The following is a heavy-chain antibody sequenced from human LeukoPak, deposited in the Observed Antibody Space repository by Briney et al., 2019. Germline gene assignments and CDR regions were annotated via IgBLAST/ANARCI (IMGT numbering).Heavy chain of an antibody. CDR3: VRGRFIAGAGD. Sequence: ASVKVSCKASGYTFTSYDINWVRQATGQGLEWMGRMNGNSGDTGYAQKFQGRVTMTRNTSISTAYMELSNLRSEDTAVYYCVRGRFIAGAGDWGQGTPVTVPS. CDR2: MNGNSGDT. D-gene: IGHD1-26*01. J-gene: IGHJ1*01. V-gene: IGHV1-8*01. CDR1: GYTFTSYD.